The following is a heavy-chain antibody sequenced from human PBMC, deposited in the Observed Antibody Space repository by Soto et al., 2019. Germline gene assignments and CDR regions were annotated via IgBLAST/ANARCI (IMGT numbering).Heavy chain of an antibody. Sequence: SETLSLTCTVSGGSITSSSYYWGWIRQPPGKGLEWIGGIYYSGRSYYNPALKSRVTMSVDTSKNQFSLILNSVTAADAAVYYCARQWTTVVTQAYFDHWGQGTLVTVSS. J-gene: IGHJ4*02. D-gene: IGHD4-17*01. V-gene: IGHV4-39*01. CDR1: GGSITSSSYY. CDR2: IYYSGRS. CDR3: ARQWTTVVTQAYFDH.